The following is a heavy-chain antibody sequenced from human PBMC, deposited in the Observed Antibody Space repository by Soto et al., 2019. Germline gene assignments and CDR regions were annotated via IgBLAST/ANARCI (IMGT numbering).Heavy chain of an antibody. CDR1: GFTFSTYA. J-gene: IGHJ4*02. Sequence: EVQVLESGGGLVQPGGSLRLSCAASGFTFSTYAMSWVRQAPGKGLEWVSTIRGSDDITDYEDSAKGRFTISRANSKNSAYLQMNSLGAEDTGVYYCVEGGDNSWFDYGGQGSLVVVSS. D-gene: IGHD2-15*01. CDR3: VEGGDNSWFDY. V-gene: IGHV3-23*01. CDR2: IRGSDDIT.